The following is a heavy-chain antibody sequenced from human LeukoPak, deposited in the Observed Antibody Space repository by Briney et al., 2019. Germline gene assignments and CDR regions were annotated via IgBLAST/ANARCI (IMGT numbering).Heavy chain of an antibody. Sequence: GGSLRLSCAASGFTVSSNYMSWVRQAPGKGLEWVSAISASGGSTDYADSVKGRFTISRDNSKNTLYLQMNSLRAEDTAVFYCAKGLSSGWYGESGSWGQGTLVTVSS. D-gene: IGHD6-19*01. CDR2: ISASGGST. V-gene: IGHV3-23*01. J-gene: IGHJ5*02. CDR1: GFTVSSNY. CDR3: AKGLSSGWYGESGS.